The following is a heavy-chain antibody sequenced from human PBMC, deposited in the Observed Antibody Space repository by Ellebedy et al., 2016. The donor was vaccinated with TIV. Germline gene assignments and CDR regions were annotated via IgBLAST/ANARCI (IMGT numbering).Heavy chain of an antibody. Sequence: MPSETLSLTCTVSGGSISSYYWSRIRQPPGKGLEWIGYIHYSGNTNYNPSLESRVTITVDTSKKPFALQLSSVTAADTAVYYCARHPVLLWFGDYYGMDVWGQGSTVTVSS. CDR2: IHYSGNT. J-gene: IGHJ6*02. D-gene: IGHD3-10*01. V-gene: IGHV4-59*08. CDR3: ARHPVLLWFGDYYGMDV. CDR1: GGSISSYY.